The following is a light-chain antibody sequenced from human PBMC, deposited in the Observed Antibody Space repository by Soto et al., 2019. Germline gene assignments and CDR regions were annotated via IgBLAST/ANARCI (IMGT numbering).Light chain of an antibody. CDR2: VVS. CDR3: SSYRSGGTFV. J-gene: IGLJ1*01. Sequence: QSALTQPASVSGSPGQSIAIPCTGTSSDVGGYNYVSWHQQHPGKAPKVLISVVSNRPSGVSNRFSGSKSGNTAFLTISGLQAEDEADYYCSSYRSGGTFVFGSGTKVTVL. CDR1: SSDVGGYNY. V-gene: IGLV2-14*01.